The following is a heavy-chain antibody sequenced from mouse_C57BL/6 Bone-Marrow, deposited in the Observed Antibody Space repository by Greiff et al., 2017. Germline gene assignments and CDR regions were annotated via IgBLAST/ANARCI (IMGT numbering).Heavy chain of an antibody. CDR1: GFTFTDYY. Sequence: EVKLVESGPVLVKPGPSVKISCKASGFTFTDYYMHWVKQSHGKSLEWIGLVYPYNGGTSYNQKFKGKATLTVDTSSSTAYMELNSLTSEDSAVYYWAREGNYVYYYAMDYWGQGTSVTVSA. V-gene: IGHV1-36*01. D-gene: IGHD2-1*01. CDR2: VYPYNGGT. CDR3: AREGNYVYYYAMDY. J-gene: IGHJ4*01.